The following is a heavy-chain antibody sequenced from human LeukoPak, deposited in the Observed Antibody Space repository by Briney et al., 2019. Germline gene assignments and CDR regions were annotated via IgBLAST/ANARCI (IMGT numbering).Heavy chain of an antibody. V-gene: IGHV4-59*08. CDR3: AGHHPRDTVDF. Sequence: PSETLSLTCTVSGGSISSYYWSWIRQPPGKGLEWIAYISDIGSINYNPSLKSRVTISLDTSKNQFSLKLSSVTAADTAVYYCAGHHPRDTVDFWGQGTLVTVSS. CDR2: ISDIGSI. CDR1: GGSISSYY. D-gene: IGHD2-21*01. J-gene: IGHJ4*02.